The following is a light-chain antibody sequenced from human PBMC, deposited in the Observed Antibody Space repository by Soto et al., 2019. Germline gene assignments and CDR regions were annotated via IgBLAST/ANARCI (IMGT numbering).Light chain of an antibody. Sequence: DIQMTESPSTLSASVGDRVTITCRASQSISSWLAWYQQEPGKAPKLLIYKASSLESGVPSRFSGSGSGTEFTLTISSLQPEDFATYYCQQRNSYPITLGQGTRLEIK. J-gene: IGKJ5*01. CDR2: KAS. CDR1: QSISSW. CDR3: QQRNSYPIT. V-gene: IGKV1-5*03.